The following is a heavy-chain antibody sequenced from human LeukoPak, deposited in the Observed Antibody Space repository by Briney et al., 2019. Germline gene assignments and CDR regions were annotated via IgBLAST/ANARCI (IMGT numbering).Heavy chain of an antibody. CDR1: GFTFSSYG. Sequence: GGSLRLSCAASGFTFSSYGMSWVRQAPGKGLEWVSAISGSGGNTYYADSVKGRFTVSRDNSKNTLHLQMNSLRAEDTAVYYCAAIQLWSHYGMDVWGQGTTVTVSS. CDR3: AAIQLWSHYGMDV. V-gene: IGHV3-23*01. D-gene: IGHD5-18*01. CDR2: ISGSGGNT. J-gene: IGHJ6*02.